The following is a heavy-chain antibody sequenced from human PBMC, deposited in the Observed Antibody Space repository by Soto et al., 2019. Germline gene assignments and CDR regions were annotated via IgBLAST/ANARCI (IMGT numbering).Heavy chain of an antibody. CDR3: AKVGVSSWPPYHYGMDV. Sequence: QVQLVESGGGVVQPGRSLRLSCAASGFTFSSYGMHWVRQAPGKGLEWVAVISYDGTSKYYADSVKGRFTISRDNSKNMLYLQMNSLRAEATAVEYCAKVGVSSWPPYHYGMDVWGQGTKVTVSS. V-gene: IGHV3-30*18. D-gene: IGHD6-13*01. J-gene: IGHJ6*02. CDR1: GFTFSSYG. CDR2: ISYDGTSK.